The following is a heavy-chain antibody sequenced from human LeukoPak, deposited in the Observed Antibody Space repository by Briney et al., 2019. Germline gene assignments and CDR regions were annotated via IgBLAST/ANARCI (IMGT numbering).Heavy chain of an antibody. CDR3: AKVEYSSSWQKGYFDY. Sequence: GGSLRLSRAASGFTFSSYGMHWVRQAPGKGLEWVAFIRYDGSNKYYADSVKGRFTISRDNSKNTLYLQMNSLRAEDTAVYYCAKVEYSSSWQKGYFDYWGQGTLVTVSS. J-gene: IGHJ4*02. CDR1: GFTFSSYG. D-gene: IGHD6-13*01. CDR2: IRYDGSNK. V-gene: IGHV3-30*02.